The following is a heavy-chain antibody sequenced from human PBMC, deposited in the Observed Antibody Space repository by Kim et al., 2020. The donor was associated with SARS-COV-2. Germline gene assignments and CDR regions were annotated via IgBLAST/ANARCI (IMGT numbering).Heavy chain of an antibody. V-gene: IGHV4-34*01. CDR3: ARGFLSRPLWSGYYRW. Sequence: SETLSLTCAVYGGSFSGYYWSWIRQPPGKGLEWIGEINHSGSTNYNPSLKSRVTISVDTSKNQFSLKLSSVTAADTAVYYCARGFLSRPLWSGYYRWWGQGTLVTVSS. D-gene: IGHD3-3*01. CDR1: GGSFSGYY. J-gene: IGHJ4*02. CDR2: INHSGST.